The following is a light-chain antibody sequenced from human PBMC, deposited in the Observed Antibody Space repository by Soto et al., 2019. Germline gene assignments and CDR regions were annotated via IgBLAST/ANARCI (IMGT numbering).Light chain of an antibody. Sequence: QSVLTQPASVSGSPGQSVTISCTGTSSDVGGYNYVSWYQQQPGEAPKLILSGVTNRPSGISHRFSGSKSGNTASLTVSGLQAEDEADYYVISSTTARTYVFGTGTKITVL. CDR1: SSDVGGYNY. V-gene: IGLV2-14*01. CDR3: ISSTTARTYV. J-gene: IGLJ1*01. CDR2: GVT.